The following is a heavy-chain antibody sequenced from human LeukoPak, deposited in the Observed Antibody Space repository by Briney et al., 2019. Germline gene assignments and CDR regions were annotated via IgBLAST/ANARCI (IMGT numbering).Heavy chain of an antibody. CDR3: ARDPGGDYVGID. D-gene: IGHD4-17*01. Sequence: GGSLRLSCAASGFTFSSNYMSWVRQAPGKGLEWVSVIYSGGSTYYADSVKGRFTISRDNSKNTLYLQMNSLRAEDTAVYYCARDPGGDYVGIDWGQGTLVTVSS. V-gene: IGHV3-66*01. CDR1: GFTFSSNY. J-gene: IGHJ4*02. CDR2: IYSGGST.